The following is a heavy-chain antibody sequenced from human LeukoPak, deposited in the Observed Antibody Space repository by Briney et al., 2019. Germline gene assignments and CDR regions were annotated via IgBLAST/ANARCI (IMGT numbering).Heavy chain of an antibody. CDR2: IYYSGST. V-gene: IGHV4-31*03. CDR3: ARGADFIRSGYYYGMDV. CDR1: GGSISSGGYY. Sequence: SETLSLTCTVSGGSISSGGYYWSWIRQHPGKGLEWIGYIYYSGSTYYNPSLKSRVTISVDTSKNQFSLKLSSVTAADTAVHYCARGADFIRSGYYYGMDVWGQGTTVTVSS. D-gene: IGHD4-17*01. J-gene: IGHJ6*02.